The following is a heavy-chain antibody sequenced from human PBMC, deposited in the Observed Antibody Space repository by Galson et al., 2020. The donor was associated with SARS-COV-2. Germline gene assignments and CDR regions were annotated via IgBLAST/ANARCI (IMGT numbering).Heavy chain of an antibody. CDR2: VTQGGNT. CDR1: GLSFSDSY. J-gene: IGHJ5*02. Sequence: SETLSLTCGVDGLSFSDSYWNWIRQPPGKGLEWIGEVTQGGNTNYNPSLKSRVTISVDTSKNYFSLKLTSVTAADTALYYCARGSNWGMVRHRNWFDPWGQGTLVTVSS. V-gene: IGHV4-34*01. D-gene: IGHD3-10*01. CDR3: ARGSNWGMVRHRNWFDP.